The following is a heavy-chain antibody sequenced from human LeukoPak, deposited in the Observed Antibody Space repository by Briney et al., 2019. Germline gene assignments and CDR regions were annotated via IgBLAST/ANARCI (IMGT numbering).Heavy chain of an antibody. V-gene: IGHV4-34*01. CDR3: ARGRSRLYYYDSSGTLATWFDP. CDR1: GVSFRGYY. J-gene: IGHJ5*02. Sequence: SETLSLTCAVYGVSFRGYYWSWIRQPPRKGLEWIGEINHSGSTNYNPSLKSRVTISVDKSKNQFSLKLSSVSAAATAVYYCARGRSRLYYYDSSGTLATWFDPWGKGTLVTVSS. D-gene: IGHD3-22*01. CDR2: INHSGST.